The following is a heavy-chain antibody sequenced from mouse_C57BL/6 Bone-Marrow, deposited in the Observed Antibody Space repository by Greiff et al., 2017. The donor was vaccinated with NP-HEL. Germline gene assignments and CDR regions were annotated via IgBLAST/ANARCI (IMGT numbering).Heavy chain of an antibody. CDR2: IDPETGGT. CDR3: TRWQSTMVTTGRGWFAY. D-gene: IGHD2-2*01. Sequence: SGAELVRPGASVTLSCKASGYTFTDYEMHWVKQTPVHGLEWIGAIDPETGGTAYNQKFKGKAILTADKSSSTAYMELRSLTSEDSAVYYCTRWQSTMVTTGRGWFAYWGQGTLVTVSA. J-gene: IGHJ3*01. CDR1: GYTFTDYE. V-gene: IGHV1-15*01.